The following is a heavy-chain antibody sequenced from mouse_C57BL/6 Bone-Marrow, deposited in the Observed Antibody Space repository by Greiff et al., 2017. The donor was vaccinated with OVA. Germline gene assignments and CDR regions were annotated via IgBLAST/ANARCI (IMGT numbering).Heavy chain of an antibody. V-gene: IGHV1-69*01. CDR1: GYTFTSYW. Sequence: VQLQQPGAELVMPGASVKLSCKASGYTFTSYWMHWVKPRPGQGLEWIGEIDPSDSYTNYNQKFKGKSTLTVDKSSSTAYMQLSSLTSEDSAVYYCARWLPYTMDYWGQGTSVTVSS. CDR2: IDPSDSYT. CDR3: ARWLPYTMDY. J-gene: IGHJ4*01. D-gene: IGHD2-2*01.